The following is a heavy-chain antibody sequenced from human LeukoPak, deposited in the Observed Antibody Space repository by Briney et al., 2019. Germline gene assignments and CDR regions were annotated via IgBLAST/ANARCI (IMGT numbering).Heavy chain of an antibody. CDR3: AREMAMGAGGFDY. CDR1: GGSFSGYY. D-gene: IGHD5-24*01. J-gene: IGHJ4*02. CDR2: INHSGST. V-gene: IGHV4-34*01. Sequence: PSETLSLTCAVYGGSFSGYYWSWIRQPPGKGLEWIGEINHSGSTNYNPSLKSRVTISVDTSKNQFSLKLSSVTAADTAVYYCAREMAMGAGGFDYWAREPWSPSPQ.